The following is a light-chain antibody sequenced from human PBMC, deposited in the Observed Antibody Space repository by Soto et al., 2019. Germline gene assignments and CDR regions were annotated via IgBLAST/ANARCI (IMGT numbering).Light chain of an antibody. CDR1: QSVSSN. CDR3: QHRNNWPLT. V-gene: IGKV3-11*01. Sequence: EIVLTQSPATLSLSPGERATLSCRASQSVSSNLLWYQQKPGQAPRLLIYDASNRATDIPVRFSVSGSGTDFTLTISSLEPEDSAVYYCQHRNNWPLTFGGGTKVEIK. CDR2: DAS. J-gene: IGKJ4*01.